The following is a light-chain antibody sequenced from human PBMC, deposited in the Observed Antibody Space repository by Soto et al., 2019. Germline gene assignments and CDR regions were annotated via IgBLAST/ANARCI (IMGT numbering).Light chain of an antibody. V-gene: IGKV3-15*01. CDR2: GAS. J-gene: IGKJ2*01. CDR3: QQYNYWPYT. Sequence: EIVMTQSPATLSVSPGERATLSCRASQSVSRNFAWYRQRPGQAPTLLSYGASTRATGIPARFSGSGSGTEFTLTISSLPSEDFAVYYCQQYNYWPYTFGQGTKLEIK. CDR1: QSVSRN.